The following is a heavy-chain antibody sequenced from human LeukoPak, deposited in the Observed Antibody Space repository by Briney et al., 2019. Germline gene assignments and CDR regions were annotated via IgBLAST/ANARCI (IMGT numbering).Heavy chain of an antibody. CDR1: GYTFTSYD. CDR2: MNPNSGNT. D-gene: IGHD3-10*01. V-gene: IGHV1-8*01. Sequence: ASVKVSCKASGYTFTSYDVNWVRQATGQGLEWMGWMNPNSGNTGYAQKFQGRVTMTRNTSISTAYMELSSLRSEDAAVYYCVRVGSGSPQHSNYGMDVWGQGTSVTVSS. CDR3: VRVGSGSPQHSNYGMDV. J-gene: IGHJ6*02.